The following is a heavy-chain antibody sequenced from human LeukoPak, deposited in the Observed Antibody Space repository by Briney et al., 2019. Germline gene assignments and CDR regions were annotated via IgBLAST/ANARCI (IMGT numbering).Heavy chain of an antibody. CDR2: IIPISGTA. V-gene: IGHV1-69*01. CDR3: ARNYDILTGYYY. CDR1: GGTFSSYA. Sequence: SVKVSCKASGGTFSSYAISWVRQAPGQGLEWMGGIIPISGTANYAQKFQGRVTITADESTSTAYMELSSLRSEDTAVYYCARNYDILTGYYYWGQGTLVTVSS. J-gene: IGHJ4*02. D-gene: IGHD3-9*01.